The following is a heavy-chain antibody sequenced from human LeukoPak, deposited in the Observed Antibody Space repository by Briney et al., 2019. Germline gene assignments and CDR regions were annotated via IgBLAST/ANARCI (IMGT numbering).Heavy chain of an antibody. Sequence: PSETLSLTCTVSGGSISSGSYYWSWIRQPAGKGPEWIGRIYTSGSTNYNPSLKSRVTISVDTSKNQFSLKLSSVTAADTAVYYCARDDCSSTSCSFDYWGQGTLVTVSS. J-gene: IGHJ4*02. CDR2: IYTSGST. CDR1: GGSISSGSYY. CDR3: ARDDCSSTSCSFDY. D-gene: IGHD2-2*01. V-gene: IGHV4-61*02.